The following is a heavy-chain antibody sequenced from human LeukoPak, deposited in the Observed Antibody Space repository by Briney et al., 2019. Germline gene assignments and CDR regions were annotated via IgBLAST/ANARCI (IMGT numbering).Heavy chain of an antibody. V-gene: IGHV1-69*04. CDR2: IIPIFGIA. Sequence: ASVKVSCKASGYTFTSYGISWVRQAPGQGLEWMGRIIPIFGIANYAQKFQGRVTITADKSTSTAYMELSSLRSEDTAVYYCARNEYYYDSSGLDYWGQGTLVTVSS. D-gene: IGHD3-22*01. CDR1: GYTFTSYG. CDR3: ARNEYYYDSSGLDY. J-gene: IGHJ4*02.